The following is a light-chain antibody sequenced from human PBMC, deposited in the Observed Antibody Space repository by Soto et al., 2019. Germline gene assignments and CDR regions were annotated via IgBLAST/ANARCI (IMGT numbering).Light chain of an antibody. J-gene: IGKJ1*01. V-gene: IGKV3-20*01. Sequence: EIVLTQSPGTLSLSPGERATLSCTASQSVSNRYVAWYQQKPGQAPRLLIYGASFRASGISDRFSGSGSGAGFTLTISRQEREDFAVYDCQQYGSSPRTFGQGTKVDIK. CDR2: GAS. CDR1: QSVSNRY. CDR3: QQYGSSPRT.